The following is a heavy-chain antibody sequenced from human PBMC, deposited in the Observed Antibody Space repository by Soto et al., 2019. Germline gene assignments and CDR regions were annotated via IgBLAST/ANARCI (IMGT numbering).Heavy chain of an antibody. J-gene: IGHJ6*03. Sequence: SATLSLTCVVSGGSLSDYFWSWIRQPPGMALEWIGEINHLGSINYNPSLKSRVTMSVDTSKNQFSLTLNSVTAADTVTFYCARGGISHWAYFYYMDVWDRGTTVTVSS. CDR3: ARGGISHWAYFYYMDV. V-gene: IGHV4-34*01. CDR1: GGSLSDYF. CDR2: INHLGSI. D-gene: IGHD2-21*01.